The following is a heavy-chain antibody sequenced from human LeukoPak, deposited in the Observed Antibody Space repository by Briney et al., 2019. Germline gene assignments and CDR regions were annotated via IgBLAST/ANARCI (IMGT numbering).Heavy chain of an antibody. V-gene: IGHV4-30-4*01. CDR3: ARDYYDSSGYYFDY. Sequence: SETLSLTCTVSGGSISSGDYYWSWIRQPPGKGLEWIRYIYYSGSTYYNPSLKSRVTISVDTSKNQFSLKLSSVTAADTAVYYCARDYYDSSGYYFDYWGQGTLVTVSS. J-gene: IGHJ4*02. D-gene: IGHD3-22*01. CDR1: GGSISSGDYY. CDR2: IYYSGST.